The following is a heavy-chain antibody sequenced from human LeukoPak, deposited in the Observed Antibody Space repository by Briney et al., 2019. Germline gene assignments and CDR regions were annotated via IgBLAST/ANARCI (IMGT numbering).Heavy chain of an antibody. Sequence: GGSLRLSCAASGFTFSSYAMSWVRQAPGKGLEWVSAISGSGGSTYYADSVKGRFTISRDNSKNTLYLQMNSLRAEDTAVYYCAKHFGGDPDYYYYGMDVWGQGTTDTVSS. D-gene: IGHD3-10*01. CDR3: AKHFGGDPDYYYYGMDV. J-gene: IGHJ6*02. V-gene: IGHV3-23*01. CDR1: GFTFSSYA. CDR2: ISGSGGST.